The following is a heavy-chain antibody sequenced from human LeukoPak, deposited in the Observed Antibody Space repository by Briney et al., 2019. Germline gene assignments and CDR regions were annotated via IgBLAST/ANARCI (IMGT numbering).Heavy chain of an antibody. CDR3: ATDPYYYGSGSHFDY. V-gene: IGHV1-2*02. CDR1: GYTFTGYY. Sequence: ASVKVSCKASGYTFTGYYMHWVRQAPGQGLEWMGWINPNSGGTNYAQKFQGRVTITADESTSTAYMELSSLRSEDTAVYYCATDPYYYGSGSHFDYWGQGTLVTVSS. CDR2: INPNSGGT. D-gene: IGHD3-10*01. J-gene: IGHJ4*02.